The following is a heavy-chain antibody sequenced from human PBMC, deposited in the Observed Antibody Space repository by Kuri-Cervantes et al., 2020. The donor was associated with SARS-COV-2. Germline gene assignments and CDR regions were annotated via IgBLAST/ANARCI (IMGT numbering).Heavy chain of an antibody. CDR2: INAGNGNT. Sequence: ASVKVSCRASGYTFTSYAMHWVRQAPGQRLEWMGWINAGNGNTKYSQKFQGRVTITRDTSASTAYMELSSLRSEDTAVYYCASMIAAAGTRLYNWFDPWGQGTLVTVSS. CDR3: ASMIAAAGTRLYNWFDP. CDR1: GYTFTSYA. D-gene: IGHD6-13*01. J-gene: IGHJ5*02. V-gene: IGHV1-3*01.